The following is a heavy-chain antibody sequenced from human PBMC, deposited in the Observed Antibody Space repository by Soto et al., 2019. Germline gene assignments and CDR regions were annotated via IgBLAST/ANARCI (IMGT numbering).Heavy chain of an antibody. Sequence: PSETLSLTCTVSGGSISSGGYYWNWIRQYPGKGLEWIAYIYQSGSTNYNPSLKSRVTISVDTSKNQFSLKLSSVTAADTAVYYCARGQWYYYGSGSYYNANFDYWGQGTLVTVSS. CDR3: ARGQWYYYGSGSYYNANFDY. J-gene: IGHJ4*02. CDR1: GGSISSGGYY. D-gene: IGHD3-10*01. V-gene: IGHV4-31*03. CDR2: IYQSGST.